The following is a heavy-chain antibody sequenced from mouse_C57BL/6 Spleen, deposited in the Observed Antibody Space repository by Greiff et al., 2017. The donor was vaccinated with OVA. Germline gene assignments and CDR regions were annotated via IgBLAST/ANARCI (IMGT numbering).Heavy chain of an antibody. CDR1: GYTFTSYW. CDR3: ARGPNWSFDY. Sequence: QVQLKQPGAELVRPGSSVKLSCKASGYTFTSYWMHWVKQRPIQGLEWIGNIDPSDSETHYNQKFKDKATLTVDKSSSTAYMQLSSLTSEDSAVYYCARGPNWSFDYWGQGTTLTVSS. CDR2: IDPSDSET. D-gene: IGHD4-1*01. J-gene: IGHJ2*01. V-gene: IGHV1-52*01.